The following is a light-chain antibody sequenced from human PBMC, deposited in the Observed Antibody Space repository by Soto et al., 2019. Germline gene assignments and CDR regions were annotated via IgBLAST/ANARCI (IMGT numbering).Light chain of an antibody. CDR2: DNN. J-gene: IGLJ2*01. CDR1: SSNIGNIY. CDR3: ATWDGSLPGEV. Sequence: QSVLTQSPSVSAAPGQKVTISCSGSSSNIGNIYVSWYQQLPGTAPKLLIYDNNKRPSGIPDRFSGSKSGTSGTLDITGLQTGDEADYYCATWDGSLPGEVFGGWTKLTVL. V-gene: IGLV1-51*01.